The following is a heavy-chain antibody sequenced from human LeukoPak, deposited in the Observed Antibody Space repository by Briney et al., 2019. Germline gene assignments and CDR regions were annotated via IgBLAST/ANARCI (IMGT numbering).Heavy chain of an antibody. V-gene: IGHV3-21*01. Sequence: GGSLRLSCAASGFTFSSYNMNWVRQAPGKGLEWVSSISSSSSYIYYADSVKGRFTISRDNAKNSLYLQMNSLRAEDTAVYYCASLLSADYDFWSGVFDYWGQGTLVTVSS. J-gene: IGHJ4*02. D-gene: IGHD3-3*01. CDR1: GFTFSSYN. CDR3: ASLLSADYDFWSGVFDY. CDR2: ISSSSSYI.